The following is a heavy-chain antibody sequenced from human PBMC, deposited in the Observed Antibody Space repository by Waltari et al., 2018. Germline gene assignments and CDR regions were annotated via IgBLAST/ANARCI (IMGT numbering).Heavy chain of an antibody. J-gene: IGHJ4*02. CDR3: ARGAGLDY. D-gene: IGHD3-10*01. V-gene: IGHV4-59*11. CDR2: IYYSGST. Sequence: QVQLQESGPGLVKPSETLSLTCTVSGGSISSHSWSWIRQPPGKGLEWIGYIYYSGSTNYNPSLKSRVTISVDTSKNQFSLKLSSGTAADTAVYYCARGAGLDYWGQGTLVTVSS. CDR1: GGSISSHS.